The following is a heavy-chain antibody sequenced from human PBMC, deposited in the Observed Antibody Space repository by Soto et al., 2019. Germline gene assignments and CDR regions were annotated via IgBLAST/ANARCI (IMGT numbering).Heavy chain of an antibody. D-gene: IGHD2-15*01. Sequence: QVQLVESGGGVVQPGRSLRLSCAASGFTFSSYAMHWVRQAPGKGLEWVAVISYDGSNKYYADSVKGRFTISRDNSKNTLYMQMNSLRAEDTAVCYCARAGCDGGSCYTLVGLRYGMDVCGQGTTVTVS. V-gene: IGHV3-30-3*01. J-gene: IGHJ6*02. CDR3: ARAGCDGGSCYTLVGLRYGMDV. CDR2: ISYDGSNK. CDR1: GFTFSSYA.